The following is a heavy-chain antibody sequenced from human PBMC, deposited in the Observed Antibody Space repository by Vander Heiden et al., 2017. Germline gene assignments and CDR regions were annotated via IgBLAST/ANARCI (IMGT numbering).Heavy chain of an antibody. CDR2: IKQDGSEK. CDR1: GFTFRSYW. Sequence: EVQLVESGGGLVQPGGSLRLSCAASGFTFRSYWMSWVHQAPGKGLEWVANIKQDGSEKYYVDSVKGRFTISRDNAKNSLYLQMNSLRAEDTAVYHCASISGSYYAYAFDIWGQGTMVTVSS. CDR3: ASISGSYYAYAFDI. V-gene: IGHV3-7*01. J-gene: IGHJ3*02. D-gene: IGHD1-26*01.